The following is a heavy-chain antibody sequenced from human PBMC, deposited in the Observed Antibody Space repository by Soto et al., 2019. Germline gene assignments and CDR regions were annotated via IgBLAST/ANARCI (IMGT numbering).Heavy chain of an antibody. Sequence: PSETLSLTRTVSGGSISSFYWTWVRPPPGEGLGWIGEINHSGSTNYNPSLKSRVTISVDTSKNQFSLKLSSVTAADTAVYYCARGRGSSPSYYYYYYMDVWGKGTTVTVSS. J-gene: IGHJ6*03. CDR3: ARGRGSSPSYYYYYYMDV. CDR1: GGSISSFY. CDR2: INHSGST. V-gene: IGHV4-34*01. D-gene: IGHD3-16*01.